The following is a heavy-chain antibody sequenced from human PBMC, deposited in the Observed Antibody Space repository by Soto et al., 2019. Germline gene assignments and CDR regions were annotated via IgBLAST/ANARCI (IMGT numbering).Heavy chain of an antibody. CDR3: AKPLWRDDYNGGYFDL. Sequence: GALRLSCAASGFTFSSYAMHWVRQAPGKGLEWVAVISYDGSNKYYADSVKGRFTISRDNSKNTLYLQMNSLRAEDTAVYYCAKPLWRDDYNGGYFDLWGRGTLVTVSS. D-gene: IGHD4-4*01. V-gene: IGHV3-30-3*02. CDR2: ISYDGSNK. J-gene: IGHJ2*01. CDR1: GFTFSSYA.